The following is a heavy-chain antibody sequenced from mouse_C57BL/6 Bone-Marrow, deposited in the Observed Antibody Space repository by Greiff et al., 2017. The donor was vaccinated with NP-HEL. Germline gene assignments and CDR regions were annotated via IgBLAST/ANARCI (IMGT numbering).Heavy chain of an antibody. Sequence: VQLQQSGPELVKPGASVKISCKASGYSFTGYYMHWVKQSHGHILDWIGFIYPYNGVSSYNQKFKGKATLTVDKSSSTACMELCRLTSEDSAVYCWLYDGYSLGYWGQGTTLTVSS. CDR2: IYPYNGVS. V-gene: IGHV1-31*01. CDR3: LYDGYSLGY. D-gene: IGHD2-3*01. J-gene: IGHJ2*01. CDR1: GYSFTGYY.